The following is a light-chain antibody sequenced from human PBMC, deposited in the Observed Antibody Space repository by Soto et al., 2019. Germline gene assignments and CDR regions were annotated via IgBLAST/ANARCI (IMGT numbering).Light chain of an antibody. V-gene: IGLV1-44*01. Sequence: QSVLTQPPSASGTPGQRVTISCSGSNSNIGGNTVNWYQQVPGTAPKLLIYRDDQRPSGVPDRFSGSKSATSASLAISGLQSEDEAEYYCAAWDDGLNGWVFGGGTKLIVL. CDR1: NSNIGGNT. J-gene: IGLJ3*02. CDR3: AAWDDGLNGWV. CDR2: RDD.